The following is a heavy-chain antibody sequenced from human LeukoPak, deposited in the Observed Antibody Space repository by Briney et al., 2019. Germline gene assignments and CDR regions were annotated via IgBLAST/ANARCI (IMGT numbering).Heavy chain of an antibody. D-gene: IGHD3-10*01. CDR3: ARDGNAMVRGYAFEI. V-gene: IGHV4-30-4*01. J-gene: IGHJ3*02. CDR2: IYSSGST. CDR1: GDSISSGDYD. Sequence: SQTLSLTCSVSGDSISSGDYDWCWIRQPPGKGLEWIGYIYSSGSTYYNPSLKSRVTISVDTSKNQFSLKLSSVTAADTAVYYCARDGNAMVRGYAFEIWGQGTMVTVSS.